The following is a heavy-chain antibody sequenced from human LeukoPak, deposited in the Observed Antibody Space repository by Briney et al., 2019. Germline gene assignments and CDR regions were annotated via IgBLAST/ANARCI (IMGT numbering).Heavy chain of an antibody. CDR1: GGSISSYY. CDR3: ARAPTTYGDYYMDV. V-gene: IGHV4-59*01. CDR2: IYYSGST. J-gene: IGHJ6*03. Sequence: PSETLSLTCTVSGGSISSYYWSWIRQPPGKGLEWIGYIYYSGSTNYNPSLKSRVTISVDTSKNQFSLKLSSVTAADTAVYYCARAPTTYGDYYMDVWGKGTTVTVSS. D-gene: IGHD4-17*01.